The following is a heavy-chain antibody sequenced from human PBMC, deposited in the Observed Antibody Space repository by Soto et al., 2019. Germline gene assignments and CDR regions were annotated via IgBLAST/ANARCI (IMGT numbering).Heavy chain of an antibody. V-gene: IGHV3-11*01. Sequence: GGSLRLSCAASGFTFSDYYMSWIRQAPGKGLEWVSYISSSGSTIYYADSVKGRFTISRDNAKNSLYLQMNSLRAEGMAVYYCARDYCSGGSCYPRGPNAFDIWGQGTMVTVSS. D-gene: IGHD2-15*01. J-gene: IGHJ3*02. CDR3: ARDYCSGGSCYPRGPNAFDI. CDR1: GFTFSDYY. CDR2: ISSSGSTI.